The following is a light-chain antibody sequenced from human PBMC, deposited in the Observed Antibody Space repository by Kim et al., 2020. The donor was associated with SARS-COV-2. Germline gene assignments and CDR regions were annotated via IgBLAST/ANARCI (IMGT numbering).Light chain of an antibody. Sequence: GQRVTISCSGSSSNIGNNPVNWYKQLPGTAPRLLIYSNDERPSGVPDRFSGSKSGTSASLAISGLQSEDEANYYCAAWDDSLNGWVFGGGTQLTVL. CDR3: AAWDDSLNGWV. CDR1: SSNIGNNP. V-gene: IGLV1-44*01. J-gene: IGLJ3*02. CDR2: SND.